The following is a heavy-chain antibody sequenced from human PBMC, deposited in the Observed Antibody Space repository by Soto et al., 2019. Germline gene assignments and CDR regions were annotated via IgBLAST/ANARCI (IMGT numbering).Heavy chain of an antibody. CDR2: INPSGGST. D-gene: IGHD1-26*01. V-gene: IGHV1-46*01. CDR3: ARGYSGSYYILNWFDP. J-gene: IGHJ5*02. Sequence: ASVKVSCKASGYTFTSYYMHWVRQAPGQGLEWMGIINPSGGSTSYAQKFQGRVTMTRDTSTSTVYMELSSLRSEDTAVYYCARGYSGSYYILNWFDPWGQGTLVTFST. CDR1: GYTFTSYY.